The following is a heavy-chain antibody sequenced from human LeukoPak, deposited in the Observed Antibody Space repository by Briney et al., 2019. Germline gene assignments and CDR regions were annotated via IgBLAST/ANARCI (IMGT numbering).Heavy chain of an antibody. CDR1: GFTFSSYG. Sequence: GGSLRLSCAASGFTFSSYGMSWVRQAPGKGLEWVSAISGSGGSTYYADSVKGRFTISRDNSKNTLFLQMNSLRAEDTATYYCATVNTLDFWGQGTLVTVSS. CDR3: ATVNTLDF. CDR2: ISGSGGST. V-gene: IGHV3-23*01. J-gene: IGHJ4*02.